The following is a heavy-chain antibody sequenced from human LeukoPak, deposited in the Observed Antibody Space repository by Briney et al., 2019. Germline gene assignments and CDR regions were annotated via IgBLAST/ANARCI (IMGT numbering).Heavy chain of an antibody. CDR3: ATALVGANALGY. V-gene: IGHV5-51*01. J-gene: IGHJ4*02. D-gene: IGHD1-26*01. Sequence: GESLKISCKASGYSFTNYWIGWVRQMPGKGLEWMGIIFPGASDTRYSPSFQGQVAISADKSISTAYLQWSSLKASDSAMHYCATALVGANALGYWGQGTLVTVSS. CDR2: IFPGASDT. CDR1: GYSFTNYW.